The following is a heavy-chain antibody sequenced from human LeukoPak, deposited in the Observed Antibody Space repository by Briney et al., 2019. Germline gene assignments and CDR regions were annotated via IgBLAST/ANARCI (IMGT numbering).Heavy chain of an antibody. D-gene: IGHD4-17*01. Sequence: GGSLRLSCAASGFTFSSYSMNWVRQAPGKGLEWVSYISSSSSIIYYVDSVKGRFTISRDNAKNSLYLQMNSLRAEDTAVYYCARARTAQYNWFDPWGQGTLVTVSS. CDR2: ISSSSSII. V-gene: IGHV3-48*01. CDR1: GFTFSSYS. J-gene: IGHJ5*02. CDR3: ARARTAQYNWFDP.